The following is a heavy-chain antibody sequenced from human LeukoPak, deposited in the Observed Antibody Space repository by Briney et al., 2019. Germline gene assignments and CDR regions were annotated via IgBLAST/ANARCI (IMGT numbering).Heavy chain of an antibody. CDR1: GGTFSSYA. J-gene: IGHJ4*02. CDR2: IIPIFGTA. CDR3: ARALGYCSGGSCYRYYFDY. Sequence: SVKVSCKASGGTFSSYAISWVRRAPGQGLEWMGRIIPIFGTANYAQKFQGRVTITTDESTSTAYMELSSLRSEDTAVYYCARALGYCSGGSCYRYYFDYWGQGTQVTVSS. D-gene: IGHD2-15*01. V-gene: IGHV1-69*05.